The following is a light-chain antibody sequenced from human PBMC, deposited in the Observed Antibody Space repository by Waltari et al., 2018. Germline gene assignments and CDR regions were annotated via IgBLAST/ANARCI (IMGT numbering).Light chain of an antibody. CDR1: SDDVGASNS. J-gene: IGLJ3*02. Sequence: QSALTQPASVSGSPGQSITIPCTGASDDVGASNSVSWYQQHPGKALKLMIYDVTVRPSGVSNRFSGSKSGNTASLTISGLQAEDEADYYCCSYISSTITWVFGGGTKLTVL. CDR2: DVT. CDR3: CSYISSTITWV. V-gene: IGLV2-14*03.